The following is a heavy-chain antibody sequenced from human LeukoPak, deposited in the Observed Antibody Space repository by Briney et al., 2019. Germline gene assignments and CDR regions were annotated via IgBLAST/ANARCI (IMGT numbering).Heavy chain of an antibody. D-gene: IGHD3-3*01. CDR2: TNPNSGGT. Sequence: ASVKVSCKASGYTFTGYYMHWVRQAPGQGLEWMGWTNPNSGGTNYAQKFQGWVTMTRDTSISTAYMELSRLRSDDTAVYYCARGTPPNYDFWSGQYYFDYWGQGTLVTVSS. V-gene: IGHV1-2*04. CDR3: ARGTPPNYDFWSGQYYFDY. J-gene: IGHJ4*02. CDR1: GYTFTGYY.